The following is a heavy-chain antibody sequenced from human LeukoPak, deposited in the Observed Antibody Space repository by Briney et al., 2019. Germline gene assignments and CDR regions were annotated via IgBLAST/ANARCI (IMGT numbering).Heavy chain of an antibody. V-gene: IGHV1-46*01. CDR2: INPSGGST. D-gene: IGHD3-10*01. CDR1: GYTFTSYY. Sequence: ASVKVSCKASGYTFTSYYMHWVRQAPGQGLEWMGIINPSGGSTSYAQKFQGRVTMTRDTSTSTVYMELSSLRSEDTAVYYCARDCYYGSGRSSRYYYYYYMDVWGKGTTVTISS. J-gene: IGHJ6*03. CDR3: ARDCYYGSGRSSRYYYYYYMDV.